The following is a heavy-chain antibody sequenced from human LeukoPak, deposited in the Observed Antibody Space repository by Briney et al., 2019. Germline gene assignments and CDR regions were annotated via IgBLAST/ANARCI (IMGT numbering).Heavy chain of an antibody. CDR3: AKVGTFYGALYYFDY. Sequence: GGSLRLSCAASGFTFSSYAMHWVRQAPGKGLEWVAVISYDGSNKYYADSVKGRFTISRDNSKNTLYLQMNSLRAEDTAVYYCAKVGTFYGALYYFDYWGQGTLVTVSS. CDR1: GFTFSSYA. J-gene: IGHJ4*02. V-gene: IGHV3-30*04. CDR2: ISYDGSNK. D-gene: IGHD4-17*01.